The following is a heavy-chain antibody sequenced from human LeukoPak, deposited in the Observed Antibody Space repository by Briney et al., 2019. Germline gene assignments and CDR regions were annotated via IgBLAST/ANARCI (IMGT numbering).Heavy chain of an antibody. Sequence: PGGSLRLSCAASGFTFSSYAMHWVRQAPGKGLEWVAVISYDGSNKYYADSVKGRFTISRDNSKNTLYLQMNSLRAEDTAVYYCARDVALPSYYYGMDVRGQGTTVTVSS. CDR3: ARDVALPSYYYGMDV. J-gene: IGHJ6*02. CDR1: GFTFSSYA. CDR2: ISYDGSNK. V-gene: IGHV3-30-3*01. D-gene: IGHD5-12*01.